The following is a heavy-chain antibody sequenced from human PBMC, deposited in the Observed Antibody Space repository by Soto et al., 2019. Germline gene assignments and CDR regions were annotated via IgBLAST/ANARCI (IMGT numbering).Heavy chain of an antibody. Sequence: SETLSLTCTVSGGSISSSSYYWGWIRRPPGKGLEWIGSIYYSGSTYYNPSLKSRVTISVDTSKNQFSLKLSSVTAADTAVYYCARQEGRSLRWIGESNLYYFDYWGQGTLVTVSS. CDR1: GGSISSSSYY. CDR2: IYYSGST. D-gene: IGHD3-10*01. CDR3: ARQEGRSLRWIGESNLYYFDY. V-gene: IGHV4-39*01. J-gene: IGHJ4*02.